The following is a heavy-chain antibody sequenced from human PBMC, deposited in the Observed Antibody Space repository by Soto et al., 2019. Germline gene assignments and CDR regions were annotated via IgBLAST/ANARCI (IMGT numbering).Heavy chain of an antibody. V-gene: IGHV3-30*18. D-gene: IGHD3-22*01. Sequence: PXVGLRLSCVACDFTLSTYAMHWVRQAPGKGLEWVAAISYDGSNRYYADSVKGRFTISRDNSKNTLYLQMNSLRAEDTAIYHCAKSRYYYSSSASAFDIWGRGTMVTVSS. CDR1: DFTLSTYA. CDR3: AKSRYYYSSSASAFDI. CDR2: ISYDGSNR. J-gene: IGHJ3*02.